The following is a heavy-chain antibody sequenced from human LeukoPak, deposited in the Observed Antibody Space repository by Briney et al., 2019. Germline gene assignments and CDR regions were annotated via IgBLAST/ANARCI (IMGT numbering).Heavy chain of an antibody. CDR1: GFTFSNYN. Sequence: GGSLRLSXAASGFTFSNYNMIWVRQAPGKGLESVSYISSSGSTMHYADSVRGRFTISRDNAKKSLYLQMNSLRAEDTAVYYCARVWDGYSGEDYWGQGTLVTVSS. J-gene: IGHJ4*02. CDR3: ARVWDGYSGEDY. V-gene: IGHV3-48*01. CDR2: ISSSGSTM. D-gene: IGHD5-18*01.